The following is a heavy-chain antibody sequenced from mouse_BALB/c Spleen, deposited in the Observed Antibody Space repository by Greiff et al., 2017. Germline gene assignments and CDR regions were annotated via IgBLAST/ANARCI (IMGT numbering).Heavy chain of an antibody. CDR3: ASGYGNRGY. D-gene: IGHD2-1*01. CDR1: GFTFTDYY. J-gene: IGHJ2*01. V-gene: IGHV7-3*02. Sequence: EVQGVESGGGLVQPGGSLRLSCATSGFTFTDYYMSWVRQPPGKALEWMGFIRNKANGYTTEYSASVKGRFTISRDNSQSNLYLQMNTLRAEDSATYYCASGYGNRGYWGEGTTLTVSS. CDR2: IRNKANGYTT.